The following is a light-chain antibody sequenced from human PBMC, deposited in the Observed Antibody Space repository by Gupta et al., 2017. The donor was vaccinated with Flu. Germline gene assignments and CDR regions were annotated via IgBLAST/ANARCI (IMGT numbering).Light chain of an antibody. CDR1: QNLLRPDGKTY. Sequence: SVTPGQPASISCKSSQNLLRPDGKTYVYWYLPKPGQTPQLLSYDLFNRFSGVPDRFTGSGSGTEFTLRISRVEAEDVGVDYCMQSLQPWTFGQGTKVEIK. J-gene: IGKJ1*01. CDR2: DLF. CDR3: MQSLQPWT. V-gene: IGKV2D-29*01.